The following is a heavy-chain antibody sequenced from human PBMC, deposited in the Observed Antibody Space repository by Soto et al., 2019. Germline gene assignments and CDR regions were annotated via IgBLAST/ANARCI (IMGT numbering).Heavy chain of an antibody. D-gene: IGHD5-12*01. Sequence: PGGSLRLSCAVSGFTYSSYGMHWVRQAPGKGLEWVAVIWYDGSNKYYADSVKARFIISRDDSKNTLSLQMNSLRAEDTAVYYCARDSAWLFDSWGQGTLVTVSS. CDR2: IWYDGSNK. V-gene: IGHV3-33*01. CDR3: ARDSAWLFDS. J-gene: IGHJ4*02. CDR1: GFTYSSYG.